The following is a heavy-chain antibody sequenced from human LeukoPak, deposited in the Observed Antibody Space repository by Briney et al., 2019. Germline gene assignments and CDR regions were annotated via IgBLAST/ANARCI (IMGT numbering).Heavy chain of an antibody. CDR2: ISGSGGST. V-gene: IGHV3-23*01. CDR1: GFTFSSYA. D-gene: IGHD6-13*01. J-gene: IGHJ4*02. Sequence: GGSLRLSCAASGFTFSSYAMSWVRQAPGKGLEWVSAISGSGGSTYCADSVKGRFTISRDNSKNTLYLQMNSLRAEDTAVYYCANRGIAAAEIDYWGQGTLVTVSS. CDR3: ANRGIAAAEIDY.